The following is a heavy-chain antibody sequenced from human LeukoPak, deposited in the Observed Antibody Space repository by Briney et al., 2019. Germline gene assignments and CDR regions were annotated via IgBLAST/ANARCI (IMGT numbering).Heavy chain of an antibody. D-gene: IGHD3-3*01. V-gene: IGHV3-72*01. CDR2: IRKKTNGYTT. CDR1: GFTFSEHY. J-gene: IGHJ3*02. CDR3: ARDTGITIFGVVTPGAFDI. Sequence: GGSLRLSCVASGFTFSEHYMDWVRQSPGQGLEWVGRIRKKTNGYTTEYAASVRGRFTISRDDSRNSLYLQMNSLKTEDTAVYYCARDTGITIFGVVTPGAFDIWGQGTMVTVSS.